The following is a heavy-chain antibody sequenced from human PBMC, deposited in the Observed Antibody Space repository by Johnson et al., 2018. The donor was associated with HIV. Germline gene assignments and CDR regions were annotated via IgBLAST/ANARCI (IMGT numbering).Heavy chain of an antibody. CDR2: IYSGGST. V-gene: IGHV3-66*03. Sequence: VQLVESGGGLIQPGGSLRLSCVASAFTVRKGPERVAAIYSGGSTYYADSVQGRFTISRDNSKNTLYLHMNSLKPEDTAVYYCAKDLVWNSGSYWDAFDVWGQGTKVTVSS. CDR3: AKDLVWNSGSYWDAFDV. J-gene: IGHJ3*01. D-gene: IGHD1-26*01. CDR1: AFTV.